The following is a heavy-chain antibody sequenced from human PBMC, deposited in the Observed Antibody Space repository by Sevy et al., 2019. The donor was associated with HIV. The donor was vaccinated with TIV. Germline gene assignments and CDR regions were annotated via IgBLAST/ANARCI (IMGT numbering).Heavy chain of an antibody. CDR2: ISGRSSTI. CDR3: ARESGGYRRNDFDS. J-gene: IGHJ4*02. V-gene: IGHV3-48*01. Sequence: GGSLRLSCAASGFTFSDDSMNWVRQAPGKGLEWVAYISGRSSTISYADSVKGRFIVSRDNAMNSLYLQMNSLRAEDTAFYFCARESGGYRRNDFDSWGQGTLVTVSS. D-gene: IGHD1-26*01. CDR1: GFTFSDDS.